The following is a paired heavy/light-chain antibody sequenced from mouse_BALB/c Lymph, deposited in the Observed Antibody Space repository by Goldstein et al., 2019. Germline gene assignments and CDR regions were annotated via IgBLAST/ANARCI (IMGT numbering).Light chain of an antibody. CDR2: YAS. J-gene: IGKJ4*01. Sequence: DIVLTQSPATLSVTPGDSVSLSCRASQSISNNLHWYQQKSHESPRLLIKYASQSISGIPSRFSGSGSGTDFTLSINSVETEDFGMYFCQQSNSWPFTFGSGTKLEIK. V-gene: IGKV5-43*01. CDR1: QSISNN. CDR3: QQSNSWPFT.
Heavy chain of an antibody. CDR1: GYTFTDYN. Sequence: EVQLQQSGPELVKPGASVKISCKASGYTFTDYNMHWVKQSHGKSLEWIGYIYPYNGGTGYNQKFKSKATLTVDNSSSTAYMELRSLTSEDSAVYYCARWGLTGDAMDYWGQGTSVTVSS. CDR3: ARWGLTGDAMDY. V-gene: IGHV1S29*02. CDR2: IYPYNGGT. J-gene: IGHJ4*01. D-gene: IGHD4-1*01.